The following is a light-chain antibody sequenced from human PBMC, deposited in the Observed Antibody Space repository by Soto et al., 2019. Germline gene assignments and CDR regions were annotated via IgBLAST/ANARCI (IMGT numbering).Light chain of an antibody. Sequence: EMVMTQSPATLSVSPGERVTLSCRASQSVSSNLAWYQQKPGQAPRLLIYGASTRATGIPARFSGSGSGTEFTLTISSLQSEDFAVYYCQQYNIWPRTFGPGTKVDIK. J-gene: IGKJ3*01. CDR2: GAS. CDR1: QSVSSN. V-gene: IGKV3-15*01. CDR3: QQYNIWPRT.